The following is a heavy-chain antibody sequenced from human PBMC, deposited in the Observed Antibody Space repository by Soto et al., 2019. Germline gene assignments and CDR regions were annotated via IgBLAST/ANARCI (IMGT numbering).Heavy chain of an antibody. CDR2: ISSSSSYI. D-gene: IGHD2-2*02. V-gene: IGHV3-21*01. CDR1: GFTFSSYS. CDR3: ASGCSSTSCYTYYYYYGMDV. Sequence: VGSLRLSCAASGFTFSSYSMNWVRQAPGKGLEWVSSISSSSSYIYYADSVKGRFTISRDNAKNSLYLQMNSLRAEDTAVYYCASGCSSTSCYTYYYYYGMDVWGQGTTVTVSS. J-gene: IGHJ6*02.